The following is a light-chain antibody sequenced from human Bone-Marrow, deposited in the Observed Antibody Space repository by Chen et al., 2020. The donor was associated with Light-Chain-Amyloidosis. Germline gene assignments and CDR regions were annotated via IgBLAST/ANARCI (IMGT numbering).Light chain of an antibody. J-gene: IGLJ2*01. CDR3: QSADSSGTYEVI. CDR2: RDT. CDR1: DLPTKY. Sequence: SYELTQPPSVSVSPGQTARITCSGDDLPTKYAYWYQQKPGQAPVLVIHRDTERRSGISERFSGSSSGTTATLTISEVQAEDEADYHCQSADSSGTYEVIFGGGTKLTVL. V-gene: IGLV3-25*03.